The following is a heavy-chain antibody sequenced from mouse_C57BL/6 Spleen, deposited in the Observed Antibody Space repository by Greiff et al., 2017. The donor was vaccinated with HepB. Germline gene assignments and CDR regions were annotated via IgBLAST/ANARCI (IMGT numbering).Heavy chain of an antibody. Sequence: QVQLQQSGAELVRPGASVTLSCKASGYTFTDYEMHWVKQTPVHGLEWIGAIDPETGGTAYNQKFKGKAILTADKSSSTAYMELRSLTSEDSAVYYCTHYYGNSFDYWGQGTTLTVSS. V-gene: IGHV1-15*01. CDR1: GYTFTDYE. CDR3: THYYGNSFDY. D-gene: IGHD2-1*01. J-gene: IGHJ2*01. CDR2: IDPETGGT.